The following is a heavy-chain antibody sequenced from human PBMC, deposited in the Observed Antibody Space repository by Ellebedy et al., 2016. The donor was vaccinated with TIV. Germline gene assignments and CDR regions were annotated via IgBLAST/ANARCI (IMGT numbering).Heavy chain of an antibody. V-gene: IGHV3-23*01. J-gene: IGHJ4*02. CDR3: ARGSFAPDY. CDR2: LTFDGKNT. D-gene: IGHD2-15*01. Sequence: GESLKISCAASGFTITAHGKTWVRQAPGKGLEWVSSLTFDGKNTFYANSVKGRFTISRNSSKNTLYLQLNSLTPEDTALYYCARGSFAPDYWGRGTLVTVSS. CDR1: GFTITAHG.